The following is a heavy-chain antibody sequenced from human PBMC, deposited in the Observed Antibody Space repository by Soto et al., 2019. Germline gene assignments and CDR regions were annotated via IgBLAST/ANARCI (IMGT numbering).Heavy chain of an antibody. D-gene: IGHD4-17*01. V-gene: IGHV4-39*01. CDR3: ARHRDYGDQFDY. CDR2: IYYSGST. CDR1: GGSISSSSYY. J-gene: IGHJ4*02. Sequence: QLQLQESGPGLVKPSETLSLTCTVSGGSISSSSYYWGWIRQPPGKGLEWIGSIYYSGSTYYNPSLQSRVPIPVDTSKNQFSLKLSSVTAADTAVYYCARHRDYGDQFDYWGQGILVTVSS.